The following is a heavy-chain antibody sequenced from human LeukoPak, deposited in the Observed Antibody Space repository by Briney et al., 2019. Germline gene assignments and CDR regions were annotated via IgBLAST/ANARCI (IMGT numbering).Heavy chain of an antibody. J-gene: IGHJ4*02. CDR1: GFPFSDYA. V-gene: IGHV3-23*01. CDR2: ISGGGDSA. CDR3: AKLGCTGTICYANY. Sequence: PGGSLRLSCAASGFPFSDYAMTWVRQTPGKGLEWVSVISGGGDSADYADSMKGRFTTSRDNSKNTLYLQMYSLRAEDTALYYCAKLGCTGTICYANYWGQGTLVTVSS. D-gene: IGHD2-2*01.